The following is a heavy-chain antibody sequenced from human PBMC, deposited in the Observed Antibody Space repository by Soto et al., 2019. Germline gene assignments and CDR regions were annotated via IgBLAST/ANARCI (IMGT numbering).Heavy chain of an antibody. CDR1: GFTLSRYA. Sequence: PRGSLKISCAAPGFTLSRYAMRCVRQAPGKGLEWVSAINGSGGSTYYADSVKGRFTISRDNSKNTLYLQMNSLRAEDTAVYYCAKTDRFVVVFSAPPARSYYMDFWGKGITVTVSS. V-gene: IGHV3-23*01. CDR2: INGSGGST. CDR3: AKTDRFVVVFSAPPARSYYMDF. J-gene: IGHJ6*03. D-gene: IGHD2-15*01.